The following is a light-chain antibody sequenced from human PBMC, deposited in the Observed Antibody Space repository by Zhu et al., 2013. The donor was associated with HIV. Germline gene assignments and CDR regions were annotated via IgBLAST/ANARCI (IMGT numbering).Light chain of an antibody. CDR1: SSDVGGYDY. CDR2: EVS. Sequence: QSALTQPASVSGSPGQSITISCTGTSSDVGGYDYVSWYQQHPGKAPKFMIYEVSNRPSGVSNRFSGSKSGNTASLTISGLQAEDEAVYYCSSYTSRSTLVFGGGTKLTVL. J-gene: IGLJ2*01. CDR3: SSYTSRSTLV. V-gene: IGLV2-14*01.